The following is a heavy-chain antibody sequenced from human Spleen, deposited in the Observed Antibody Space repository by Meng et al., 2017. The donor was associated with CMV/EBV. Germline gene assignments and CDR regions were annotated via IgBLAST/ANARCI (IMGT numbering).Heavy chain of an antibody. D-gene: IGHD1-1*01. CDR1: GFTFSSYS. CDR2: ISSSSSYI. Sequence: VQLWESGGGLVKAGGSLRLSCAASGFTFSSYSMNWVRQAPGKGLEWVSSISSSSSYIYYADSVKGRFTISRDNAKNSLYLQMNSLRAEDTAVYYCARDSTAGTFFDYWGQGTLVTVSS. CDR3: ARDSTAGTFFDY. V-gene: IGHV3-21*01. J-gene: IGHJ4*02.